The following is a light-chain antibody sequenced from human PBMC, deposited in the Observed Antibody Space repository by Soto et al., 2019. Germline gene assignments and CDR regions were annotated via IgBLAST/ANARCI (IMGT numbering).Light chain of an antibody. Sequence: DIQLSQSPSFLSASVGDRGTISCRPSQGISDYLAWYQQKPGKAPKLLIYGASTLQSGVPSRFSGSASGTEFTLTISSLQPEDFATYFCQQFNAYPLTFGGGTKLEIK. CDR3: QQFNAYPLT. CDR2: GAS. V-gene: IGKV1-9*01. J-gene: IGKJ4*01. CDR1: QGISDY.